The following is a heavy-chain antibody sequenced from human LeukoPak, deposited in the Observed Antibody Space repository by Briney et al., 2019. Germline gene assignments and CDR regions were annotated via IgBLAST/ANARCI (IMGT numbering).Heavy chain of an antibody. Sequence: GGSLRLSCTASGFTFSDYAMSWVRQAPGKGLEWVANINQDGSEKYYVDSVKGRFSISRDNAKNSLYLQMNSLRAEDTAVYYCARSNREFASGSGDYWGQGTLVTVSS. J-gene: IGHJ4*02. CDR3: ARSNREFASGSGDY. D-gene: IGHD3-10*01. V-gene: IGHV3-7*05. CDR1: GFTFSDYA. CDR2: INQDGSEK.